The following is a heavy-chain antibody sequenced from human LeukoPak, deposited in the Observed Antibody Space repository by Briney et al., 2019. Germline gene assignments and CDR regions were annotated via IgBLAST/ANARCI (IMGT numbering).Heavy chain of an antibody. V-gene: IGHV3-48*01. Sequence: PGGSLRLSCAASGFTFSSYSMNWVRQAPGKGLEWVSYISSSSSTIYYADSVKGRFTISRGNAKNSLYLQMNSLRAEDTAVYYGARVREYYYYYYMDVWGKGTTVTVSS. CDR1: GFTFSSYS. J-gene: IGHJ6*03. CDR2: ISSSSSTI. CDR3: ARVREYYYYYYMDV.